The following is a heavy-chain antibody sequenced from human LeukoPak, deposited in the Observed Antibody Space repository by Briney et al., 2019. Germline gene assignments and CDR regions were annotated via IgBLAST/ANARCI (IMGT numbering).Heavy chain of an antibody. J-gene: IGHJ5*02. Sequence: ASVKVSCTASGYTFTSYYMHWVRQAPGQGLEWMGIINPSGGSTSYAQKFQGRVTMTRNTSISTAYMELSSLRSEDTAVYYCAREVPGREWWRQINWFDPWGQGTLVTVSS. D-gene: IGHD2-15*01. CDR1: GYTFTSYY. V-gene: IGHV1-46*01. CDR3: AREVPGREWWRQINWFDP. CDR2: INPSGGST.